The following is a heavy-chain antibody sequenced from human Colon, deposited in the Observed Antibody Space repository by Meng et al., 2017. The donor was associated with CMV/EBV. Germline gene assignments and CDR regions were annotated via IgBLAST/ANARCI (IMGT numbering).Heavy chain of an antibody. CDR3: ARDYDSSGYSLYYFDY. Sequence: SGYTFTIYWMHWVRQAPGQGLEWMGIITPSGDRRTYAQKFQGRVTMTSDTSTSTVYMELSSLRSEDTAVYYCARDYDSSGYSLYYFDYWGQGTLVTVSS. J-gene: IGHJ4*02. V-gene: IGHV1-46*01. D-gene: IGHD3-22*01. CDR1: GYTFTIYW. CDR2: ITPSGDRR.